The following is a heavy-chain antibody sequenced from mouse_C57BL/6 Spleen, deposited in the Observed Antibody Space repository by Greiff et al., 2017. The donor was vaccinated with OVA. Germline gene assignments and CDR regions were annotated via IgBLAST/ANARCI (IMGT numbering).Heavy chain of an antibody. CDR3: TRGDYAMDY. V-gene: IGHV1-15*01. CDR1: GYTFTDYE. Sequence: VKLVESGAELVRPGASVTLSCKASGYTFTDYEMHWVKQTPVHGLEWIGAIDPETGGTAYNQKFKGKAILTADKSSSTAYMELRSLTSEDSAVYYCTRGDYAMDYWGQGTSVTVSS. CDR2: IDPETGGT. J-gene: IGHJ4*01.